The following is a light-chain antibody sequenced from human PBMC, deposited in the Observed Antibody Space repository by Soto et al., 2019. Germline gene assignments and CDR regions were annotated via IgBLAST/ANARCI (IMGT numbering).Light chain of an antibody. V-gene: IGLV1-51*01. CDR3: GTWDSSLSAVV. CDR2: DNN. CDR1: TSNIGNNY. J-gene: IGLJ2*01. Sequence: QSVLTQPPSVSAAPGQRVTISCSGSTSNIGNNYVSWYQQLPGTAPKLLIYDNNRRPSGIPDQFSGSKSGTSATLDITGLQTGDEADYYCGTWDSSLSAVVFGGGTKLTVL.